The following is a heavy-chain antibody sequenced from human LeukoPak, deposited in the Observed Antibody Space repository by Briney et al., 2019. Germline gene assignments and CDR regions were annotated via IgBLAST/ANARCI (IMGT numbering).Heavy chain of an antibody. J-gene: IGHJ3*02. CDR3: ARVLTPGSSGDAFDI. V-gene: IGHV1-46*01. D-gene: IGHD6-19*01. Sequence: GASVKVSCKASGYTFTSYYMHWVRQAPGQGLEWLGIINPSGGSTSYAQKSQGRVTMTRDTSTSAVYMELSSLRSEDTAVYYCARVLTPGSSGDAFDIWGQGTMVTVSS. CDR2: INPSGGST. CDR1: GYTFTSYY.